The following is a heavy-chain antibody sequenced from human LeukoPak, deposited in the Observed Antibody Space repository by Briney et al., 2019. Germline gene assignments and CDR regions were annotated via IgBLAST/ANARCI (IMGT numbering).Heavy chain of an antibody. CDR3: VRDHWRRLDY. V-gene: IGHV3-7*03. D-gene: IGHD3-3*01. CDR2: ISHDGSEK. CDR1: AFTFSDHW. Sequence: GGSLRLSCTASAFTFSDHWMHWVRQAPGKGLEWVAIISHDGSEKSYVDSVRGRFTISRDNVKNSLYLQMNSLRAEDTAVYYCVRDHWRRLDYWGQGTLVTVSS. J-gene: IGHJ4*02.